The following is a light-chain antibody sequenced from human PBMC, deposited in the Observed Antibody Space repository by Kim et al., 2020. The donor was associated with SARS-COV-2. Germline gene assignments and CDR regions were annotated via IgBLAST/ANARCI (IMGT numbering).Light chain of an antibody. CDR1: QSIGTS. CDR3: QQSYNAPPYS. Sequence: DIQMTQSPSSLSASVGDRVTITCRASQSIGTSLNWYQQRTGKVPNLLIFAASNLQSGVPSRFSGSGSGTDFALTIKSLQPEDFGTYFCQQSYNAPPYSFGQGTKLDI. J-gene: IGKJ2*03. CDR2: AAS. V-gene: IGKV1-39*01.